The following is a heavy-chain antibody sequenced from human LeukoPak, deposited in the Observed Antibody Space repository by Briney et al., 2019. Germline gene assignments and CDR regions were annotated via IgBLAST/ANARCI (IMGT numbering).Heavy chain of an antibody. J-gene: IGHJ6*03. Sequence: ASVKVSCKASGYTFTSYGISWVRQAPGQGLEWMGWISAYNGNTNYAQKLQGRVTMTTDTSTSTAYMELRSLRSDDTAVYFCARGYGGNSALGPYYMDVWGKGTTVTVSS. D-gene: IGHD4-23*01. CDR2: ISAYNGNT. CDR3: ARGYGGNSALGPYYMDV. V-gene: IGHV1-18*01. CDR1: GYTFTSYG.